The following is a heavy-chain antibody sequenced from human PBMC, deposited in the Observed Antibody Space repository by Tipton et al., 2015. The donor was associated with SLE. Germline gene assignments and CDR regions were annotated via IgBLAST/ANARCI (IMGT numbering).Heavy chain of an antibody. Sequence: TLSLTCTVSGGSISSSSYYWGWIRQPPGKGLEWIGSIYYSGSTYYNPSLKSRVTISVDTSKNQFSLKLSSVTAADTAVYYCAGQCLLSSSTYWDQGTLVTVSS. CDR3: AGQCLLSSSTY. J-gene: IGHJ4*02. CDR1: GGSISSSSYY. CDR2: IYYSGST. V-gene: IGHV4-39*01. D-gene: IGHD2-2*01.